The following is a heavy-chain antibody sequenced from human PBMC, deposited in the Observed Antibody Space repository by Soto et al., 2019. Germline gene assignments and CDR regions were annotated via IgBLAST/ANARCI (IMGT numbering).Heavy chain of an antibody. CDR3: AHSRNLITEDAQVGDFDY. D-gene: IGHD3-10*01. CDR1: GFSLNTDGEG. CDR2: IYWDDDA. Sequence: QITLKESGPTQVKPTQTLTLTCSFSGFSLNTDGEGVGWVRQPPGEALAWLALIYWDDDARYSPSLKTRLTSTKDTSKNQVVLIMTNMDPVDTATYYCAHSRNLITEDAQVGDFDYWGQGTLVTVAS. V-gene: IGHV2-5*02. J-gene: IGHJ4*02.